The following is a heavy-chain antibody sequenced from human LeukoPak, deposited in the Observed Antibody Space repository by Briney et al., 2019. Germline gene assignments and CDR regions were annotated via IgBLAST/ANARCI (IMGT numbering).Heavy chain of an antibody. CDR2: IIPIFGTA. V-gene: IGHV1-69*13. J-gene: IGHJ4*02. CDR1: GGTFSSYA. CDR3: ARGPYYYGSGSYYNPNFDY. Sequence: SVKVSCKASGGTFSSYAISWVRQAPGQGLEWMGGIIPIFGTANYAQKFQGRVTITADESTSTAYMELSSLRSEGTAVYYCARGPYYYGSGSYYNPNFDYWDQGTLVTVSS. D-gene: IGHD3-10*01.